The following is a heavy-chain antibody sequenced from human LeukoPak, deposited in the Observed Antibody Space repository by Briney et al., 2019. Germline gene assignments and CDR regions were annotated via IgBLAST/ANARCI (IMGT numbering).Heavy chain of an antibody. D-gene: IGHD3-22*01. CDR3: ARSDTFDSSGYHY. CDR1: GHTFTGYY. V-gene: IGHV1-2*02. J-gene: IGHJ4*02. CDR2: INPNSGGT. Sequence: ASVKVSCKASGHTFTGYYMHWVRQAPGQGLEWMGWINPNSGGTNYAQKFQGRVTMTRDTSISTAYMELSRLRSDDTAVYYCARSDTFDSSGYHYWGQGTLVTVSS.